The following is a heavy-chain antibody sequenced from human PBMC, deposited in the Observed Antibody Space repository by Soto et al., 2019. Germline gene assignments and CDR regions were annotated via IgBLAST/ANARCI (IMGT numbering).Heavy chain of an antibody. V-gene: IGHV4-30-4*01. CDR2: IYYTGIT. D-gene: IGHD2-21*01. J-gene: IGHJ5*02. Sequence: SETLSLTCTVSGGSVSGVDYFWSWIRQSPGKGLGWIGYIYYTGITHLNPSLKSRLTMAVDTSKNEFSLKLTSVSAADTAVYFCAREERKGIISWFDPWGQGTPVTVSS. CDR1: GGSVSGVDYF. CDR3: AREERKGIISWFDP.